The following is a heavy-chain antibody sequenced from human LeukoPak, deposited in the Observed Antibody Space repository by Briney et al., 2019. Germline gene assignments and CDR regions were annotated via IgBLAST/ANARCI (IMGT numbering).Heavy chain of an antibody. D-gene: IGHD2/OR15-2a*01. V-gene: IGHV3-23*01. CDR2: ISGNAVST. J-gene: IGHJ5*02. CDR3: AKDSTSAWFDP. CDR1: GFTFNSFA. Sequence: GGSLRLSCAASGFTFNSFAMSWVRQAPGKGLEWVSTISGNAVSTYYADSVKGRFTISRDNSKNTVYVQMNSLRAGDTAVYYCAKDSTSAWFDPWGQGTLVTVSS.